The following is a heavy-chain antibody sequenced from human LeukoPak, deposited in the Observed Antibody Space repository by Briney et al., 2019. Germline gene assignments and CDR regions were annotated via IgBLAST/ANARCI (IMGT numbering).Heavy chain of an antibody. D-gene: IGHD3-16*01. J-gene: IGHJ4*02. CDR1: GFTFSSYW. V-gene: IGHV3-7*03. CDR2: IKQDESEK. CDR3: ALSSTARGGDDY. Sequence: GGSLRLSCAASGFTFSSYWMSWVRQAPGKGLEWVANIKQDESEKYSVDSVKGRFTISRDNAKNSLYLQMNSLRVEDTGIYYCALSSTARGGDDYWGQGTLVTVSS.